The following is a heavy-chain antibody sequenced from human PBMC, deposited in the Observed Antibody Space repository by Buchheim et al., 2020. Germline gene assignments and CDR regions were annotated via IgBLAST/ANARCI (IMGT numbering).Heavy chain of an antibody. CDR2: ISSSSSTI. Sequence: EVQLVESGGGLVQPGGSLRLSCAASGFTFSSSSMNWVRQAPGKGLEGVSYISSSSSTIYYADSVKGRFTISRANAKNSLSLQMNSLRDEDTAVYYCARPSVITLGGVIDDWGQGTL. CDR1: GFTFSSSS. CDR3: ARPSVITLGGVIDD. J-gene: IGHJ4*02. V-gene: IGHV3-48*02. D-gene: IGHD3-16*01.